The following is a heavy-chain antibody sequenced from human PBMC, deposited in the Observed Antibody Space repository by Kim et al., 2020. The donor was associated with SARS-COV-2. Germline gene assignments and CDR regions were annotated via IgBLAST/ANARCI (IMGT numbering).Heavy chain of an antibody. Sequence: GGSLRLSCAASGFTFSSYGMHWVRQAPGKGLEWVAVISYDGSNKYYADSVKGRFTISRDNSKNTLYLQMNSLRAEDTAVYYCAKNSPSSSSNYFDYWGQG. J-gene: IGHJ4*02. D-gene: IGHD6-13*01. CDR3: AKNSPSSSSNYFDY. CDR2: ISYDGSNK. V-gene: IGHV3-30*18. CDR1: GFTFSSYG.